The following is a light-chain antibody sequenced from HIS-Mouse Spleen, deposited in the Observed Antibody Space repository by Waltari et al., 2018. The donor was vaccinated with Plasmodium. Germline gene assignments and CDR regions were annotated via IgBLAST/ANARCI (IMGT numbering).Light chain of an antibody. CDR3: SSYAGSNNLV. V-gene: IGLV2-8*01. CDR1: SSAVGGYNY. Sequence: QSALTQPPSASGPPGPPVTIPCTGTSSAVGGYNYFSWYQQHPGKAPNLMIYEVSKPPSGVPDRFSGSKSGNTASLTVSGLQAEDEADYYCSSYAGSNNLVFGGGTKLTVL. CDR2: EVS. J-gene: IGLJ2*01.